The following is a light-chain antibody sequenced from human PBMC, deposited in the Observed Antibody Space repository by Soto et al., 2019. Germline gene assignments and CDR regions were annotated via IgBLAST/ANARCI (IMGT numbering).Light chain of an antibody. CDR2: EAS. CDR3: PPYDNLPSS. CDR1: QSIGTY. J-gene: IGKJ5*01. V-gene: IGKV1-33*01. Sequence: IQMTLSPSSVSAFVGDRVTIACRASQSIGTYLNWYQLKPGKAPKLLIFEASNLETGVPSRLSGRGSGTDCTSAISILLAKEIGSQESPPYDNLPSSFGPGVRREI.